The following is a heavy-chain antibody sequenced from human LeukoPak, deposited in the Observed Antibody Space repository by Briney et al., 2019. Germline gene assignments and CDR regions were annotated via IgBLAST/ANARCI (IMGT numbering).Heavy chain of an antibody. CDR3: ARDKDA. J-gene: IGHJ5*02. CDR2: IYNDGTT. CDR1: GLTVSNNY. Sequence: GGSLRLSCVVSGLTVSNNYMSWVRQAPGKGLEWVSVIYNDGTTRNADSVKGRFTISRDNSKNTVYLQMDSLRAEDTAVYYCARDKDAWGQGTLVTVSS. V-gene: IGHV3-66*01.